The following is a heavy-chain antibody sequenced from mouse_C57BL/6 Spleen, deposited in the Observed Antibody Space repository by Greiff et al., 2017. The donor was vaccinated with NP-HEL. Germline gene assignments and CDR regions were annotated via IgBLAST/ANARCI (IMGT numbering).Heavy chain of an antibody. D-gene: IGHD4-1*01. J-gene: IGHJ4*01. CDR1: GFTFSSYA. V-gene: IGHV5-9-1*02. Sequence: EVKLMESGEGLVKPGGSLKLSCAASGFTFSSYAMSWVRQTPEKRLEWVAYISSGGDYIYYADTVKGRFTISRDNARNTLYLQMSSLKSEDTAMYYCTRVWVHYAMDYWGQGTSVTVSS. CDR2: ISSGGDYI. CDR3: TRVWVHYAMDY.